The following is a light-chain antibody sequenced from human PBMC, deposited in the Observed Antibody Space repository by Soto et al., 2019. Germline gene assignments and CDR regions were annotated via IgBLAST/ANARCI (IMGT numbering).Light chain of an antibody. CDR1: QSVSSY. CDR2: DAS. CDR3: HQYNFWPT. Sequence: EIVLTQSPATLSLSPGERATLSCRASQSVSSYLAWYQQKPGQAPRLLIYDASNRATGIPARFSGSGSGTDFTLTISRLEPEDFAVYYCHQYNFWPTFGQGTKVDIK. J-gene: IGKJ1*01. V-gene: IGKV3-11*01.